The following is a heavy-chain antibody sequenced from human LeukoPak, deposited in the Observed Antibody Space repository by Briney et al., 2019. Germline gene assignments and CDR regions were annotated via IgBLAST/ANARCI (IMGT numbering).Heavy chain of an antibody. CDR1: GYSFTSYW. CDR3: ARPYYYDSSGYPSRAFDI. Sequence: GESLKISCQGSGYSFTSYWIGWVRQLPGKGLEWMGIIYPGDSDTRYSPSFQGQVTISADKSISTAYLQWSSLKASDTAMYYCARPYYYDSSGYPSRAFDIWGQGTMVTVSS. V-gene: IGHV5-51*01. D-gene: IGHD3-22*01. CDR2: IYPGDSDT. J-gene: IGHJ3*02.